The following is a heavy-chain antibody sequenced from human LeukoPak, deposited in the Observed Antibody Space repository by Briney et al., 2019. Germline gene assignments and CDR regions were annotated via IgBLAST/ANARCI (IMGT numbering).Heavy chain of an antibody. J-gene: IGHJ4*02. CDR1: GFTFSSYE. Sequence: HSGGSLRLSCAASGFTFSSYELNWVRQAPGKGLEWVSYISDTGSTIYYADSVKGRFTISRDNSKNTLYLQMNSLRAEDTAVYYCAKDSGVYYYDSSVGEDWGQGTLVTVSS. V-gene: IGHV3-48*03. CDR2: ISDTGSTI. CDR3: AKDSGVYYYDSSVGED. D-gene: IGHD3-22*01.